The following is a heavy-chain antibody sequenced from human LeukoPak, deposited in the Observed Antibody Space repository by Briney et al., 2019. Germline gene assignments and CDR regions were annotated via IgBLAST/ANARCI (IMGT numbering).Heavy chain of an antibody. Sequence: PGGSLRLSCAASGFTFSSYWMHWVRQAPGKGPVWVSRINSDGSSTSYADSVKGRFTISRDNAKNTLYLQMNSLRAEDTAVYYCARDLDYYDTGLDWGQGTLVTVSS. CDR3: ARDLDYYDTGLD. CDR2: INSDGSST. J-gene: IGHJ4*02. D-gene: IGHD3-22*01. V-gene: IGHV3-74*01. CDR1: GFTFSSYW.